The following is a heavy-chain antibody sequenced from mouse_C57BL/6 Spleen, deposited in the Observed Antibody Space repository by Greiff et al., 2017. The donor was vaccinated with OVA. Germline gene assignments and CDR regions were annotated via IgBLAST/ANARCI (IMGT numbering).Heavy chain of an antibody. CDR1: GYTFTSYW. CDR3: ARGIATVVEERLGY. J-gene: IGHJ2*01. D-gene: IGHD1-1*01. V-gene: IGHV1-55*01. Sequence: QVQLQQPGAELVKPGASVKMSCKASGYTFTSYWITWVKQRPGQGLEWIGDIYPGSGSTNYNEKFKGKATLTVDTSSSTAYMQLSSLTSEDSAVYYSARGIATVVEERLGYWGQGTTLTVSS. CDR2: IYPGSGST.